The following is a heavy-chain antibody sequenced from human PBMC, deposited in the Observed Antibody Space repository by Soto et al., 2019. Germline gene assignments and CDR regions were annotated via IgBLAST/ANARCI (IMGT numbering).Heavy chain of an antibody. V-gene: IGHV4-39*01. CDR1: GGSISSSSYY. CDR3: ARRITRFGELLWD. CDR2: IYYSGST. Sequence: QLQLQESGPGLVKPSETLSLTCTVSGGSISSSSYYWGWIRQPPGKGLEWIGSIYYSGSTYYNPSLKSRVTISVDTSKNQLSLKLSSVTVADTAVYYCARRITRFGELLWDWGQGTLVTVSS. J-gene: IGHJ4*02. D-gene: IGHD3-10*01.